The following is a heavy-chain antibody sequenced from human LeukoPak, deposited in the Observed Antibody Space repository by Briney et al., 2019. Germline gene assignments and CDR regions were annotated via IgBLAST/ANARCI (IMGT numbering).Heavy chain of an antibody. CDR3: ARYHRTSRYFDY. J-gene: IGHJ4*02. D-gene: IGHD1-14*01. CDR1: GGSISSSSYY. CDR2: IYYSGST. Sequence: SETLSLTCTVSGGSISSSSYYWGWIRQPPGKGLEWIGSIYYSGSTYYNPSLKSRVTISVDTSKNQFSLKLSSVTAVDTAVYYCARYHRTSRYFDYWGQGTLVTVSS. V-gene: IGHV4-39*01.